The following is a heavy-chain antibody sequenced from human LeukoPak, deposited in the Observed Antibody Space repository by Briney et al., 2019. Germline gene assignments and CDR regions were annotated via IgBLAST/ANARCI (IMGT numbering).Heavy chain of an antibody. Sequence: SETLSLTCTVSGGSISSYYWSWIRQPPGKGLEWIGYIYYSGSTNYNPSLKSRVTISVDTSKNQFSLKLSSVTAADTAVYYCARAPYSSSLFGWFDPWGQGTLVTVSS. J-gene: IGHJ5*02. CDR2: IYYSGST. D-gene: IGHD6-6*01. V-gene: IGHV4-59*01. CDR1: GGSISSYY. CDR3: ARAPYSSSLFGWFDP.